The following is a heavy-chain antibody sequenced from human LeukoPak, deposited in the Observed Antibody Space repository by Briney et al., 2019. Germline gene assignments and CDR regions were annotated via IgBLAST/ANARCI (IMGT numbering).Heavy chain of an antibody. Sequence: GGSLRLSCAASGITFSSYAMSWVRQAPGKGLEWVSCISGSGGSTHDADSVEGRFTISRDNSKNTLYLQMNSLRAEDTAVYYCATSPYSSGWYFAEYFQHWGQGTLVTVSS. V-gene: IGHV3-23*01. CDR3: ATSPYSSGWYFAEYFQH. D-gene: IGHD6-19*01. CDR1: GITFSSYA. CDR2: ISGSGGST. J-gene: IGHJ1*01.